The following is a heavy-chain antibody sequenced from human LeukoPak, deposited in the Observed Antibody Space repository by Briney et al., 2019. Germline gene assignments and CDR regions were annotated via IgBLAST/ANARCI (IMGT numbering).Heavy chain of an antibody. CDR3: ARDVTLGNFDY. J-gene: IGHJ4*02. Sequence: GGSLRLSCAASGFTFSSYSMNWVRQAPGKGLEWVSSISSSSSYIYYADSVKGRFTSSRDNAKNSLYLQMNSLRAEDTAVYYCARDVTLGNFDYWGQGILVIVSS. CDR2: ISSSSSYI. CDR1: GFTFSSYS. V-gene: IGHV3-21*01. D-gene: IGHD3-16*01.